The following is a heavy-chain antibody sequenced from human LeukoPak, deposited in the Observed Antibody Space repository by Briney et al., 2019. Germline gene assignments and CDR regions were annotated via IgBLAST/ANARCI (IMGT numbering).Heavy chain of an antibody. J-gene: IGHJ4*02. D-gene: IGHD3-22*01. CDR2: FDPEDGET. CDR1: GYTFTSYG. CDR3: ARDRYDSSGYYYVGEDY. V-gene: IGHV1-24*01. Sequence: ASVKVSCKASGYTFTSYGISWVRRAPGKGLEWIGGFDPEDGETIYAQKFQGRVTMTEDTSTDTAYMELSSLRSEDTAVYYCARDRYDSSGYYYVGEDYWGQGTLVTVSS.